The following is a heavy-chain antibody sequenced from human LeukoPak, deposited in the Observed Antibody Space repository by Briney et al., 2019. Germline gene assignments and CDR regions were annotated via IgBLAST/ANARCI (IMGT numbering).Heavy chain of an antibody. J-gene: IGHJ4*02. CDR3: ARSGEDYYDSSGYYYY. CDR1: GGSISSSSYY. D-gene: IGHD3-22*01. Sequence: PSETLSLTCTVSGGSISSSSYYWGWIRQPPGKGLEWIGSIYYSGSTHYNPSLKSRVTISVDTSKNQFSLKLSSVTAADTAVYYCARSGEDYYDSSGYYYYWGQGTLVTVSS. CDR2: IYYSGST. V-gene: IGHV4-39*01.